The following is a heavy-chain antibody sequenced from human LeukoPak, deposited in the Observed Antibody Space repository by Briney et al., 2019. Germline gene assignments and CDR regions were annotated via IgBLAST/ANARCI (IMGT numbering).Heavy chain of an antibody. J-gene: IGHJ4*02. CDR1: GGFFSGHY. CDR3: ARDVAESMAIDY. D-gene: IGHD2/OR15-2a*01. CDR2: INHGGST. V-gene: IGHV4-34*01. Sequence: SETLSLTCAVSGGFFSGHYWNWIRHPPGKGLEWIGEINHGGSTNYNPSLKSRVTISVDTSKNQFSLKLSSVTAADTAVYYCARDVAESMAIDYWGQGTLVTVSS.